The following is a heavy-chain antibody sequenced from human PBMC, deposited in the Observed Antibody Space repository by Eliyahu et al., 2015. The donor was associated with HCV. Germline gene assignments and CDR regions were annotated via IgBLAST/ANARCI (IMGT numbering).Heavy chain of an antibody. CDR3: ARDKGYCSGGSCYDVPMN. CDR2: IYSGGST. J-gene: IGHJ4*02. CDR1: GFTVSSNY. D-gene: IGHD2-15*01. Sequence: EVQLVESGGGLVQPGGSLRLSCAAXGFTVSSNYMSWVRQAPGKGLEWVSVIYSGGSTYYADSVKGRFTISRDNSKNTLYLQMNSLRAEDTAVYYCARDKGYCSGGSCYDVPMNWGQGTLVTVSS. V-gene: IGHV3-66*01.